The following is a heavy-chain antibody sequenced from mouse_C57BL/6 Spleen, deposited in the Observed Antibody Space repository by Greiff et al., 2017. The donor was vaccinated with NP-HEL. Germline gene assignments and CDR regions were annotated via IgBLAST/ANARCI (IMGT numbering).Heavy chain of an antibody. CDR2: ISYDGSN. Sequence: EVKLQESGPGLVKPSQSLSLTCSVTGYSITSGYYWNWIRQFPGNKLEWMGYISYDGSNNYNPSLKNRISITRDTSKNQFFLKLNSVTTEDTATYYCAREDDGPFYYAMDYWGQGTSVTVSS. CDR3: AREDDGPFYYAMDY. CDR1: GYSITSGYY. J-gene: IGHJ4*01. D-gene: IGHD2-3*01. V-gene: IGHV3-6*01.